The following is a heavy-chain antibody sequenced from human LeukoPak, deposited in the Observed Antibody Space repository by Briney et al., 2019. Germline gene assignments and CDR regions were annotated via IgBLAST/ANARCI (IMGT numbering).Heavy chain of an antibody. J-gene: IGHJ4*02. V-gene: IGHV3-30-3*01. Sequence: GGSLRLSCAVSGFTVSSNYMSWVRQAPGKGLEWVTIISYDGGNKYYADSVKGRFTISRDNSKDTLFLQMHSLRADDTAVYYCAREYSSGYYRTFDFWGQGTLVTVSS. CDR2: ISYDGGNK. CDR1: GFTVSSNY. CDR3: AREYSSGYYRTFDF. D-gene: IGHD3-22*01.